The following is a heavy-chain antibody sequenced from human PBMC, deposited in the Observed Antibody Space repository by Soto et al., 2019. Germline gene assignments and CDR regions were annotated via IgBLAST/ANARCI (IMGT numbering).Heavy chain of an antibody. CDR3: ARDRKGSGWYGKDY. CDR2: IWYDGSNK. CDR1: GFTFSSYG. J-gene: IGHJ4*02. V-gene: IGHV3-33*01. D-gene: IGHD6-19*01. Sequence: GGSLRLSCAASGFTFSSYGMHWVRQAPGKGLEWVAVIWYDGSNKYYADSVKGRFTISRDNSKNTLYLQMNSLRAEDTAVYYCARDRKGSGWYGKDYWGQGTLVTVSS.